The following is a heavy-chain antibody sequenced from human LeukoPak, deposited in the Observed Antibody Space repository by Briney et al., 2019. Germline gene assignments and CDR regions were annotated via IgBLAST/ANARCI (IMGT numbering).Heavy chain of an antibody. CDR1: GGSISSYY. J-gene: IGHJ4*02. D-gene: IGHD3-16*01. CDR2: IYYSGST. CDR3: ARGRRGDYFDY. V-gene: IGHV4-59*01. Sequence: SETLSRTCTVSGGSISSYYWSWIRQPPGKGLEWIGYIYYSGSTNYNPSLKSRVTISVDTSKNQFSLKLSSVTAADTAVYYCARGRRGDYFDYWGQGTLVTVSS.